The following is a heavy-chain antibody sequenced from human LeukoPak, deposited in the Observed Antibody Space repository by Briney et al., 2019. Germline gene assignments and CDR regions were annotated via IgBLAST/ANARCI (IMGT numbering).Heavy chain of an antibody. D-gene: IGHD3-10*01. J-gene: IGHJ4*02. Sequence: GGSLRLSCAASGFTFSSYAMSWVRQAPGKGLEWVSAISGSGGSTYYVDSVKGRFTISRDNSKNTLYLQMNSLRAEDTAVYYCAKVRSYYYGSGSYRFDYWGQGTLVTVSS. CDR2: ISGSGGST. CDR1: GFTFSSYA. V-gene: IGHV3-23*01. CDR3: AKVRSYYYGSGSYRFDY.